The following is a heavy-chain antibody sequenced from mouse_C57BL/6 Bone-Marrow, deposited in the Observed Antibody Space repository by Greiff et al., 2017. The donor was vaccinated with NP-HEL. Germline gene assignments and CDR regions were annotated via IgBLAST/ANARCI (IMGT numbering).Heavy chain of an antibody. V-gene: IGHV1-15*01. D-gene: IGHD2-2*01. Sequence: QVQLQQSGAELVRPGASVTPSCKASGYTFTDYEMHWVKQTPVHGLEWIGAIDPETGGTAYNQKFKGKAILTADKSSSTAYMELRSLTSEDSAVYYCLIYYGYDDEWFAYWGQGTLVTVSA. CDR2: IDPETGGT. CDR3: LIYYGYDDEWFAY. J-gene: IGHJ3*01. CDR1: GYTFTDYE.